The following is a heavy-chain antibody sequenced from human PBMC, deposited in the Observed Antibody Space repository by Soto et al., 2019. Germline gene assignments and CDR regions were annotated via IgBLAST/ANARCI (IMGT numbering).Heavy chain of an antibody. CDR2: IYYSGST. Sequence: SATLSLTCAVSGGSISSGDYYWSWIRPPPGKGLEWIGYIYYSGSTNYNPSLKSRVTISVDTSKNQFSLKLSSVTAADTAVDYCARSRPGYPPYYFDYWGQGTLVTFSS. D-gene: IGHD3-9*01. V-gene: IGHV4-61*08. CDR3: ARSRPGYPPYYFDY. J-gene: IGHJ4*02. CDR1: GGSISSGDYY.